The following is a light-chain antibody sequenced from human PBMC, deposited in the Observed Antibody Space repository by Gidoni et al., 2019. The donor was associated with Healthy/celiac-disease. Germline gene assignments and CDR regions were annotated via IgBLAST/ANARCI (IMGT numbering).Light chain of an antibody. V-gene: IGLV1-44*01. CDR2: SNN. CDR1: SSNIGSNT. Sequence: SVLTQPPSASGTPGQRVTISCSGSSSNIGSNTVNWYQQLPGTAPKLLIYSNNQRPSGVPDLFSGSKSGTSASLAISGLQSEDEADYYCAAWDDSLNGWVFGGGTKLPVL. CDR3: AAWDDSLNGWV. J-gene: IGLJ3*02.